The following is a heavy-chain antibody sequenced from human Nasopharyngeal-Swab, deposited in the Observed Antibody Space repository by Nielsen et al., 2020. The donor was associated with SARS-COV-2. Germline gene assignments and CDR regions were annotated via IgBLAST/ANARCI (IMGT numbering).Heavy chain of an antibody. J-gene: IGHJ4*02. CDR1: GFVFSTYW. Sequence: GESLKISCAASGFVFSTYWMHWVRQAPGKGLVRVSAVSTDGTTTYYAGSVRGRFTTSRDNAKSTLYMQLSSLTAEDTAVYYCARGPTPSDNSAFLRDWGQGILVTVSS. V-gene: IGHV3-74*01. D-gene: IGHD6-19*01. CDR2: VSTDGTTT. CDR3: ARGPTPSDNSAFLRD.